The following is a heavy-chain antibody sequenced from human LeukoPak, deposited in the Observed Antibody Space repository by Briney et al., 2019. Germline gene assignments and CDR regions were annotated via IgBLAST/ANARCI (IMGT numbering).Heavy chain of an antibody. CDR1: GFTVSSNY. D-gene: IGHD3-10*01. J-gene: IGHJ3*02. CDR3: ASAPDYYGSADAFDI. CDR2: IYSGGST. Sequence: GGSLRLSCAASGFTVSSNYMSWVRQAPGKGLEWVSVIYSGGSTYYADSVKGRFTISRDNSKNTLYLQMNSLRAEDTAVYYCASAPDYYGSADAFDIWGQGTMVTVSS. V-gene: IGHV3-66*01.